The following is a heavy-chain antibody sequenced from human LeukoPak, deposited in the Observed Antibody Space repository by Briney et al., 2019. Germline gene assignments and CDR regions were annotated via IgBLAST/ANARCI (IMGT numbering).Heavy chain of an antibody. Sequence: SETLSLTCSVSGASVSDGNYYWSWIRQPPGKGPDWIGYISYSGIITHNPSLKSRVTISLDPPRNSFSLKLTSVTAADTAVYYCAREAVTGPIPFLDNWGQGTLVTVSS. CDR2: ISYSGII. D-gene: IGHD2-21*01. CDR3: AREAVTGPIPFLDN. V-gene: IGHV4-61*01. CDR1: GASVSDGNYY. J-gene: IGHJ4*02.